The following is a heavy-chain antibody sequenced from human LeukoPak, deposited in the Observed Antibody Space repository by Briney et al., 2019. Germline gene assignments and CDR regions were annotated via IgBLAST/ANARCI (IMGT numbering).Heavy chain of an antibody. Sequence: SETLPLTCTISGGSISSYYWSWIRPPPGKGLEWIGYIYYSGSTNYNPSLKSRVTISVDACKSQFSLKLSSVTAADTAVYYCARAGGLYCSSTSCYGYYYYYYYMDVWGKGTTVTVSS. CDR1: GGSISSYY. V-gene: IGHV4-59*01. D-gene: IGHD2-2*01. CDR3: ARAGGLYCSSTSCYGYYYYYYYMDV. CDR2: IYYSGST. J-gene: IGHJ6*03.